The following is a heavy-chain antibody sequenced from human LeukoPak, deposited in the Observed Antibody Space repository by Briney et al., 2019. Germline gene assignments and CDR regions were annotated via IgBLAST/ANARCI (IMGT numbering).Heavy chain of an antibody. J-gene: IGHJ5*02. CDR1: GGSISSYY. CDR2: IYYSGST. V-gene: IGHV4-59*01. D-gene: IGHD3-22*01. CDR3: ARDSDDSSGYNWFDP. Sequence: PSETLSLTCTVSGGSISSYYWSWIRQPPGKGLEWIGYIYYSGSTNYNPSLKSRVTISVDTSKNQFSLTLSSVTAADTAVYYCARDSDDSSGYNWFDPWGQGTLVTVSS.